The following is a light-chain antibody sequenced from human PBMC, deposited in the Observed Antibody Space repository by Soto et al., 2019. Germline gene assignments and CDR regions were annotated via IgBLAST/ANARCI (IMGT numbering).Light chain of an antibody. CDR1: SSDVGGYND. Sequence: QSALTQPRSVSGSPGQSVSISCTGASSDVGGYNDVSWYQQNPGKAPKLIIFDVINRPSEVPDRFSGSKSGNTAYLTISGLQAEDEADYYCCSYAGNYVFVFGTGTKLTVL. J-gene: IGLJ1*01. CDR2: DVI. CDR3: CSYAGNYVFV. V-gene: IGLV2-11*01.